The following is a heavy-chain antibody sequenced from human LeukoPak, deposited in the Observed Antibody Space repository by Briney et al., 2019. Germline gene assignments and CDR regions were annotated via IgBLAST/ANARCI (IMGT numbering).Heavy chain of an antibody. CDR1: GFTFSSYV. D-gene: IGHD3-3*01. Sequence: GGSLRLSCAASGFTFSSYVMNWVRQAQGRGLEGVSSIGSSSSNIYYADSMKGRFTISRDNAKKSLYLQMNSLRAEDTAVYYCARVLAYYDFWSGYSDYWGQGTLATVSS. J-gene: IGHJ4*02. V-gene: IGHV3-21*01. CDR2: IGSSSSNI. CDR3: ARVLAYYDFWSGYSDY.